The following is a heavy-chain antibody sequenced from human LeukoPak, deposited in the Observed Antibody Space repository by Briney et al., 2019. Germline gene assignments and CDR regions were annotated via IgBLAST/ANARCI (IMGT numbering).Heavy chain of an antibody. Sequence: GGSLRLSCAASGFTFSSYSMNWVRQAPGKGLEWVANIKPDGGEKYYVDSVKGRFTVSRDNAKNSLYLQMNSLRAEDTAVYYCEGGAAAVNYWGQGTLVTVSS. CDR3: EGGAAAVNY. J-gene: IGHJ4*02. CDR2: IKPDGGEK. V-gene: IGHV3-7*03. D-gene: IGHD6-13*01. CDR1: GFTFSSYS.